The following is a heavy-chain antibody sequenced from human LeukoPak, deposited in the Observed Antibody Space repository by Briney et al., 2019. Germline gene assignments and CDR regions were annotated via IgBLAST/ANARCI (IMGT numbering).Heavy chain of an antibody. V-gene: IGHV1-3*01. CDR1: GYTFTSYA. Sequence: ASVKVSCKASGYTFTSYAMHWVRQAPGQRLEWMGWINAGNGNTQYSQKFQGRVTITRDTSASTAYMELSSLRSEDTAVYYCARGSEEVAYCGGDCYSDAFDIWGQGTMVTVSS. CDR3: ARGSEEVAYCGGDCYSDAFDI. D-gene: IGHD2-21*02. CDR2: INAGNGNT. J-gene: IGHJ3*02.